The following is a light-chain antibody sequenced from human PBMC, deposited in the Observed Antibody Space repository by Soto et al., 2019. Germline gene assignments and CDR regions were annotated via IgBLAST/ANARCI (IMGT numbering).Light chain of an antibody. V-gene: IGLV1-44*01. CDR3: AAWDDSLNGPV. J-gene: IGLJ3*02. Sequence: QSALTQPASVSGSPGQSITISCSGTSSDIGKYIYVSWYQQHPGKAPKLIIYSSDQRPSGVPDRFSGSKSGTSASLAISGLQSEDEGDYYCAAWDDSLNGPVFGGGTKLTVL. CDR1: SSDIGKYI. CDR2: SSD.